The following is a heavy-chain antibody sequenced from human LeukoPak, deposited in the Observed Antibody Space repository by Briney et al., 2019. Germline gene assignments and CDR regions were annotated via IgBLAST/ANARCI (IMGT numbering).Heavy chain of an antibody. CDR2: ISSSGSTI. D-gene: IGHD4-11*01. Sequence: GGSLRPSCTASVFTFCSYEMNGARQAPGKGLEWVSYISSSGSTIYYADFVKGRFTISRDNAKKSLYLQMDSLRAEVTAVYYGARYYSNHYWGQGTLVTVSS. J-gene: IGHJ4*02. CDR1: VFTFCSYE. V-gene: IGHV3-48*03. CDR3: ARYYSNHY.